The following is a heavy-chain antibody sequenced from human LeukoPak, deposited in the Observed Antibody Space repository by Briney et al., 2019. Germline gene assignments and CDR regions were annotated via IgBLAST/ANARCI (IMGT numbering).Heavy chain of an antibody. V-gene: IGHV1-2*04. D-gene: IGHD2-15*01. CDR2: INPNSGGT. Sequence: ASVKVSCKASGSTFTGYYMHWVRQAPGQGLEWMGWINPNSGGTNYAQRFQGWVTMTRDTSISTAYMELSGLRSDDTAVYYCARVAGYCSGGSCYNDAFDIWGQGTMVTVSS. CDR1: GSTFTGYY. J-gene: IGHJ3*02. CDR3: ARVAGYCSGGSCYNDAFDI.